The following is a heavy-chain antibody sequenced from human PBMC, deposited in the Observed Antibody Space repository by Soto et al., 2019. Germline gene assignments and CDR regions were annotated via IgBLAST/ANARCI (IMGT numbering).Heavy chain of an antibody. J-gene: IGHJ2*01. CDR1: GFSFSNSY. CDR2: ISPDGDNI. CDR3: VRETAWYFDL. Sequence: PGGSLRLSCAASGFSFSNSYMSWIRQAPGKGLEWISYISPDGDNIHYADSVKGRFTISRDNAKNSLFLQMDTLRAEDTAGYYCVRETAWYFDLWGRGTLVSVSS. V-gene: IGHV3-11*01.